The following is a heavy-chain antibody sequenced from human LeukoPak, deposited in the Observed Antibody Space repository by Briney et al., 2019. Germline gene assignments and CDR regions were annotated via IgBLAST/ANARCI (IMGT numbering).Heavy chain of an antibody. Sequence: GRSLRLSCAASGFTFDDYAMHWVRQAPGKGLEWVAVISYDGSNKYYADSVKGRFTISRDNSKNTLYLQMNSLRAEDTAVYYCARSIAAAGYFDYWGQGTLVTVSS. CDR2: ISYDGSNK. J-gene: IGHJ4*02. D-gene: IGHD6-13*01. CDR3: ARSIAAAGYFDY. CDR1: GFTFDDYA. V-gene: IGHV3-30-3*01.